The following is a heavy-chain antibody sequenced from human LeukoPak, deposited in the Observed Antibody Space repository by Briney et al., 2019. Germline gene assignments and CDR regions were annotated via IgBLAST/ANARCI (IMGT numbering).Heavy chain of an antibody. CDR3: AREESSLVLGGLGY. Sequence: GGSLRLSCAASGFTFSNYGIHWVRQAPGKGLEWVTFIQTDGNPKYYADSVRGRFTISRDNSKNTVSLQMNSLRAEDTAVYYCAREESSLVLGGLGYWGQGTLVTVSS. V-gene: IGHV3-30*02. CDR2: IQTDGNPK. D-gene: IGHD6-13*01. J-gene: IGHJ4*02. CDR1: GFTFSNYG.